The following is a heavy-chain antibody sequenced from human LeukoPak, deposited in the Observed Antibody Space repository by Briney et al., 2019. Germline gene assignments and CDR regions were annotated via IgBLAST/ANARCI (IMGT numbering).Heavy chain of an antibody. V-gene: IGHV3-23*01. J-gene: IGHJ4*02. CDR1: GFTFSSSA. CDR2: ISGSGGST. D-gene: IGHD1-26*01. Sequence: GGSLRLSCAASGFTFSSSAMSWVRQAPGKGLEWVSAISGSGGSTYYADSVKGRFTISRDNSKNTLYLQMNSLRAEDTAVYYCARDPIVGATGYWGQGTLVTVSS. CDR3: ARDPIVGATGY.